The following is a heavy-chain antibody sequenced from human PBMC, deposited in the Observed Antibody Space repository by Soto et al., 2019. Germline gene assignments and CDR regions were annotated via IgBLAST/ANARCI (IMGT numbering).Heavy chain of an antibody. CDR2: VSKDGSNT. CDR3: ARDIWWEQGVDAFHI. V-gene: IGHV3-30-3*01. J-gene: IGHJ3*02. CDR1: GFTFNFFA. D-gene: IGHD1-26*01. Sequence: QVQLVESGGGVVQPGRSLRLSCAASGFTFNFFAMHWVRQAPGKGLEWVAAVSKDGSNTYYADSVKGRFTISRDNPKNTLYLQMNSLRVEDTAVYYCARDIWWEQGVDAFHIWGQGTMVTVSP.